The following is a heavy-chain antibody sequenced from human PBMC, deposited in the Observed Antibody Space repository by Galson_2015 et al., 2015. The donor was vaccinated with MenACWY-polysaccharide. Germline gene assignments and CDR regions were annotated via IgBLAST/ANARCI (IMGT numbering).Heavy chain of an antibody. CDR2: VSASGGST. Sequence: SLRLSCAASGYSFDDYDMSWVRQAPGKGLEWVSGVSASGGSTVYTDSAKGRFTMSRDNSKRSLSLQMNILRAEDTAVYYCAKDTGPGEYAYSWGTFDIWGRGTMVTVSS. CDR1: GYSFDDYD. CDR3: AKDTGPGEYAYSWGTFDI. J-gene: IGHJ3*02. V-gene: IGHV3-23*01. D-gene: IGHD3-10*01.